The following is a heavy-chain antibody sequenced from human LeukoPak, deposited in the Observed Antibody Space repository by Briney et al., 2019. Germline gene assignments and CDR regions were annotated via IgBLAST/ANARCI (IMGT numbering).Heavy chain of an antibody. CDR3: ARGLRLVYYYYYYMDV. J-gene: IGHJ6*03. V-gene: IGHV4-34*01. CDR2: INHSGST. Sequence: SGTLSLTCADYGGSFSGYYWSWIRQPPGKGLEWIGEINHSGSTNYNPSLKSRVTVSVDTSKNQFSLKLSSVTAPDTAVYYCARGLRLVYYYYYYMDVWGKGTTVTVSS. CDR1: GGSFSGYY.